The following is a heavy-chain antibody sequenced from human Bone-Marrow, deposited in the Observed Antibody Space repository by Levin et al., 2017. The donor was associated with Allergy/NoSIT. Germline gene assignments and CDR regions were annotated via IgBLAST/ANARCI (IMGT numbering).Heavy chain of an antibody. V-gene: IGHV4-61*01. J-gene: IGHJ4*02. D-gene: IGHD1-26*01. CDR2: IYYSGST. Sequence: SETLSLTCTVSGGSVSSGSYYWSWIRQPPGKGLEWIGYIYYSGSTNYNPSLKSRVTISVDTSKNQFSLKLSSVTAADTAVYYCARVGSGSYQNDYWGQGTLVTVSS. CDR3: ARVGSGSYQNDY. CDR1: GGSVSSGSYY.